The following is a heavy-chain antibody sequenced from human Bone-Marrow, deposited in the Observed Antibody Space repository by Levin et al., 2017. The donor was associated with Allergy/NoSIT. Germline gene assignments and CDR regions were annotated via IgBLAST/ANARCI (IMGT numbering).Heavy chain of an antibody. CDR3: AREGTADGDYESAFFEY. CDR2: IYSGGST. J-gene: IGHJ4*02. V-gene: IGHV3-66*01. D-gene: IGHD4-17*01. CDR1: GFPVNNNY. Sequence: PGGSLRLSCAASGFPVNNNYMSWVRQAPGKGLEWVSVIYSGGSTYYADSVKGRFTISRDDSKNTVHLQMHSLRAEDTAVYYCAREGTADGDYESAFFEYWGQGTLVTVSS.